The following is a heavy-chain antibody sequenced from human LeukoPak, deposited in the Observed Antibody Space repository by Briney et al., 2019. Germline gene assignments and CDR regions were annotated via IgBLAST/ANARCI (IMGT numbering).Heavy chain of an antibody. J-gene: IGHJ5*02. CDR2: MNPNSGNT. V-gene: IGHV1-8*01. CDR1: GYTFTSYD. CDR3: ARALIKVRGVTRGYNWFDP. D-gene: IGHD3-10*01. Sequence: ASVKVSCKASGYTFTSYDINWVRQAAGQGLEWMGWMNPNSGNTGYAQKFQGRATMTRNTSISTAYMELSSLRSEDTAVYYCARALIKVRGVTRGYNWFDPWGQGTLVTVSS.